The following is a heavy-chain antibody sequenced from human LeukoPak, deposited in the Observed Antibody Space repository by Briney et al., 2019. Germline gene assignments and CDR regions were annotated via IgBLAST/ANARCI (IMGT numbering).Heavy chain of an antibody. V-gene: IGHV1-69*05. J-gene: IGHJ4*02. D-gene: IGHD2-21*02. Sequence: GASVKVSCKASGGTFSSYAISWVRQAPGQGLEWMGGIIPIFGTANYAQKFQGRVTITTDESTSTAYMELSSLRSEDTAVYYCARGQMYCGGDCLDCWGQGTLVTVSS. CDR3: ARGQMYCGGDCLDC. CDR1: GGTFSSYA. CDR2: IIPIFGTA.